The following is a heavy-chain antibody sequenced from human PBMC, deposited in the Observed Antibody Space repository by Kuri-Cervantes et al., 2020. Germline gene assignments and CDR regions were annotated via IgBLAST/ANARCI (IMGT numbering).Heavy chain of an antibody. Sequence: GGSLRLSCAASGFTFSSYGMHWVRQAPGKGLEWVAVISYDGSNKYYADSVKGRYTISRDNSKNTLYLQMNSLRAEDTAVYYCARGNRYYYDSSGHYLDYWGQGTLVNVSS. CDR3: ARGNRYYYDSSGHYLDY. D-gene: IGHD3-22*01. CDR1: GFTFSSYG. J-gene: IGHJ4*02. V-gene: IGHV3-30*12. CDR2: ISYDGSNK.